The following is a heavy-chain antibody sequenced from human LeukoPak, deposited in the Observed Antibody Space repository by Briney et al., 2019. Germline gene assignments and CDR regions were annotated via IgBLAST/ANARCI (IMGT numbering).Heavy chain of an antibody. V-gene: IGHV4-39*07. Sequence: SETLSLTCTVSGASISSSSYYWGWIRQPPGKGLEWIGSIYYGGSTYYNPSLKSRVTISVDTSKNQFSLKLSSVTAADTAVYYCARAGIAAAKWFDPWGQGTLVTVSS. CDR3: ARAGIAAAKWFDP. CDR2: IYYGGST. J-gene: IGHJ5*02. CDR1: GASISSSSYY. D-gene: IGHD6-13*01.